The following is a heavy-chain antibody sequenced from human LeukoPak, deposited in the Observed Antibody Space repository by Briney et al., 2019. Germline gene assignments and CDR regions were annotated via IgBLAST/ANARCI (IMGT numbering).Heavy chain of an antibody. CDR2: ISRGSDTI. D-gene: IGHD4-17*01. V-gene: IGHV3-48*01. Sequence: GGSLRLSCAASGFTFNSCSMNWVRQAPGKGPEWVSYISRGSDTIYYADSVKGRFTISRDGATSSLSLQMNSLRAEDTALYYCARDPDYGGGFDYWGQGTLVTL. CDR1: GFTFNSCS. CDR3: ARDPDYGGGFDY. J-gene: IGHJ4*02.